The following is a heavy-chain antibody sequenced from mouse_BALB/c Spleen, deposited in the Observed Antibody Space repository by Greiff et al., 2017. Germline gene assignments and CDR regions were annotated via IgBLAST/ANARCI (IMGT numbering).Heavy chain of an antibody. Sequence: EVKLVESGGGLVKPGGSLKLSCAASGFTFSDYYMYWVRQTPEKRLEWVATISDGGSYTYYPDSVKGRFTISRDNAKNTLYLQMSSLKSEDTAMYYCARPITTASSYWYFDVWGAGTTVTVSS. CDR2: ISDGGSYT. V-gene: IGHV5-4*02. J-gene: IGHJ1*01. CDR3: ARPITTASSYWYFDV. D-gene: IGHD1-2*01. CDR1: GFTFSDYY.